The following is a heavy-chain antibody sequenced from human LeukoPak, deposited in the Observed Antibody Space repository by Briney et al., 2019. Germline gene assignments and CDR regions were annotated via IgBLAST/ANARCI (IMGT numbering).Heavy chain of an antibody. CDR3: ARGFRGDNFDY. D-gene: IGHD7-27*01. J-gene: IGHJ4*02. CDR2: IYYSGST. Sequence: SETLSLTCTVSGGSISSSSYYWGWIRQPPGKGLEWIGSIYYSGSTYYNPSLKSRVTISVDTSKNQFSLKLRSVTAADTAVYYCARGFRGDNFDYWGQGTLVTVSS. CDR1: GGSISSSSYY. V-gene: IGHV4-39*07.